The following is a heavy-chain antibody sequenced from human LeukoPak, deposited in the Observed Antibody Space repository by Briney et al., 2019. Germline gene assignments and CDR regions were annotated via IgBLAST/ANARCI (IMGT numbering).Heavy chain of an antibody. CDR1: GYTFTSYG. D-gene: IGHD3-16*01. J-gene: IGHJ6*03. Sequence: ASVKVSCKASGYTFTSYGISWVRQAPGQGLEWMGWISAYNGNTNYAQKLQGRVTMTTDTSTSTAYMELRSLRSDDTAVYYCAGDVWAGTYYYYYYMDVWGKGTTVTVSS. V-gene: IGHV1-18*01. CDR2: ISAYNGNT. CDR3: AGDVWAGTYYYYYYMDV.